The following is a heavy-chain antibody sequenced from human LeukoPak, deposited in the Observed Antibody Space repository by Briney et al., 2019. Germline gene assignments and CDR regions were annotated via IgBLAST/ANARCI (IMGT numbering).Heavy chain of an antibody. CDR3: ARKDGVAAINC. CDR1: GGSFSGYY. V-gene: IGHV4-34*01. J-gene: IGHJ4*02. CDR2: INHSGST. Sequence: SETLSLTCAVYGGSFSGYYWSWIRQPPGKGLEWIGEINHSGSTNYNPSLKSRVTISVDTSKNQFSLKLSSVTAADTAVYYCARKDGVAAINCWGQGTLVTVSS. D-gene: IGHD2-21*02.